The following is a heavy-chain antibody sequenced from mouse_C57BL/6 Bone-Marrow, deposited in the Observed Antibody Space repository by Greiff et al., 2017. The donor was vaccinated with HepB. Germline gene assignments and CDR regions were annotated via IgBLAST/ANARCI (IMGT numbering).Heavy chain of an antibody. J-gene: IGHJ4*01. D-gene: IGHD1-1*01. CDR1: GYSITSGYY. CDR3: ARGGSSSLYAWDY. V-gene: IGHV3-6*01. Sequence: ESGPGLVKPSQSLSLTCSVTGYSITSGYYWNWIRQFPGNKLEWMGYISYDGSNNYNPSLKNRITITRDTSKNQFFLKLNPVTTEDTATYYCARGGSSSLYAWDYWGQGTSVTVSS. CDR2: ISYDGSN.